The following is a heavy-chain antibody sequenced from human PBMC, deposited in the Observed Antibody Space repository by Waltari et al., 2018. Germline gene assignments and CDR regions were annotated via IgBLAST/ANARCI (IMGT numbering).Heavy chain of an antibody. D-gene: IGHD3-22*01. CDR1: GGSFSGYY. CDR2: INHSGST. J-gene: IGHJ4*02. CDR3: ARKRGRRGPYYDSSGYPPCFDY. Sequence: QVQLQQWGAGLLKPSETLSLTCAVYGGSFSGYYWSWIRQPPGKGLEWIGEINHSGSTNYNPSLKSRVTISVDTSKNQFSLKLSSVTAADTAVYYCARKRGRRGPYYDSSGYPPCFDYWGQGTLVTVSS. V-gene: IGHV4-34*01.